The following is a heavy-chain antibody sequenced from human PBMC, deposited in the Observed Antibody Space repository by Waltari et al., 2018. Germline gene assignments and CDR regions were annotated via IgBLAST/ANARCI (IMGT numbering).Heavy chain of an antibody. CDR3: AGGSGWLIDY. Sequence: EVELVESGGALVQPGGSLRLSCAASGFSFGTYWMSWVRQAPGKGLEWVANIKQDGSEKYYVDSVKGRFAISRDNPKNSLYLQMNSLSAEDTAVYYCAGGSGWLIDYWGQGTLVTVSS. CDR1: GFSFGTYW. CDR2: IKQDGSEK. J-gene: IGHJ4*02. D-gene: IGHD6-19*01. V-gene: IGHV3-7*01.